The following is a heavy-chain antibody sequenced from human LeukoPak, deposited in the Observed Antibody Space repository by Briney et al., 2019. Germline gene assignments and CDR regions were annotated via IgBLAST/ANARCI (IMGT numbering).Heavy chain of an antibody. CDR3: ARVTNVLLWFGEFLSWFDP. J-gene: IGHJ5*02. CDR1: GFTFDDYG. V-gene: IGHV3-20*04. Sequence: PGGSLRLSCAASGFTFDDYGMSWVRQAPGKGLEWVSGINWNGGSTGYADSVKGRFTISRDNAKNSLYLQMNSLRAEDTAVYYCARVTNVLLWFGEFLSWFDPWGQGTLVTVSS. D-gene: IGHD3-10*01. CDR2: INWNGGST.